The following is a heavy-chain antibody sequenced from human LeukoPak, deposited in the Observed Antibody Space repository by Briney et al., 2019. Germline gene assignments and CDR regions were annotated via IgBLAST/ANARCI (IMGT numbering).Heavy chain of an antibody. J-gene: IGHJ6*03. V-gene: IGHV3-23*01. D-gene: IGHD2-2*01. Sequence: GGSLRLSCAASGFTFSSFAMSWVRQAPGKGLEWISTISGGVPSTYYADSVKGRFTISRDNSKNTLYLQMNSLRAEDTAVYYCAKDMCSSTSCYYYYYMDVWGKGTTVTISS. CDR2: ISGGVPST. CDR3: AKDMCSSTSCYYYYYMDV. CDR1: GFTFSSFA.